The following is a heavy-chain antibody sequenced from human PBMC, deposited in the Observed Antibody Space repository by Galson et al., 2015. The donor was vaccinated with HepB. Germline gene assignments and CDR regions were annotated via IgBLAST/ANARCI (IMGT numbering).Heavy chain of an antibody. CDR2: ISSSGSTI. V-gene: IGHV3-48*03. Sequence: SLRLSCAASGFTFSSYEMNWVRQAPGKGQEWVSYISSSGSTIYYADSVKGRFTISRDNAKNSLYLQMNSLRAEDTAVYYCARGCPSGWYVNWFDPWGQGTLVTVSS. J-gene: IGHJ5*02. CDR1: GFTFSSYE. CDR3: ARGCPSGWYVNWFDP. D-gene: IGHD6-19*01.